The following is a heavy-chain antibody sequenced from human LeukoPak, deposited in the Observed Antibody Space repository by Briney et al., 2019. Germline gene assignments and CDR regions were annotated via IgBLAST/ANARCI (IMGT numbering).Heavy chain of an antibody. Sequence: SETLSLTCTVSGGSISSGGYYWSWIRQRPGKGLEWIGYIYYSGSTYYNPSLKSRVTISVDTSKNQFSLKLSSVTAADTAVYYCARDGGYCSSTSCYFDYWGQGTLVTVSS. CDR2: IYYSGST. CDR1: GGSISSGGYY. D-gene: IGHD2-2*01. V-gene: IGHV4-31*03. CDR3: ARDGGYCSSTSCYFDY. J-gene: IGHJ4*02.